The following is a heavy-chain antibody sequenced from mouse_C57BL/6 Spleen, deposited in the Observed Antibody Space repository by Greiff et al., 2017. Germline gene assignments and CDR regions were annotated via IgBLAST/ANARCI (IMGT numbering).Heavy chain of an antibody. J-gene: IGHJ3*01. D-gene: IGHD2-4*01. V-gene: IGHV1-72*01. Sequence: QVQLKQPGAELVKPGASVKLSCKASGYTFTSYWMHWVKQRPGRGLEWIGRIDPNSGGTKYNEKFKSKATLTVDKPSSTAYMQLSSLTSEDSAVYYCASGATMITTGAWFAYWGQGTLVTVSA. CDR2: IDPNSGGT. CDR1: GYTFTSYW. CDR3: ASGATMITTGAWFAY.